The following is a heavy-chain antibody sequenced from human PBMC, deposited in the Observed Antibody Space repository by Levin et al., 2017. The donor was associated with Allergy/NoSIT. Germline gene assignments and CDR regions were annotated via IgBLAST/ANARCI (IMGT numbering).Heavy chain of an antibody. CDR2: ISNDGSNK. CDR1: GFTFSSYG. CDR3: ARAKPGQYYYGMDV. V-gene: IGHV3-30*03. D-gene: IGHD1-14*01. J-gene: IGHJ6*02. Sequence: GGSLRLSCAASGFTFSSYGMHWVRQAPGKGLESMTVISNDGSNKHYADSVRGRFTISRDNSKNTLYLQMNSLRAEDTAVFYCARAKPGQYYYGMDVWGQGTTVTVSS.